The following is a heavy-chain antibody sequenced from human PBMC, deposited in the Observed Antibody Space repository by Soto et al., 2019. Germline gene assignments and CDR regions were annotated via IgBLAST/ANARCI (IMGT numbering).Heavy chain of an antibody. CDR1: GGSISSHY. V-gene: IGHV4-59*11. CDR2: VYYSGST. J-gene: IGHJ4*02. Sequence: QVQLQESGPGLVKPSETLSLICTVSGGSISSHYWSWIRQPPGKGLEWIGYVYYSGSTNYNPSLKSRVTISVDTSKNQSSLTLSSVPAADTAVYHCARGDYSDSSGLYFDYWGQGTLVTVSS. D-gene: IGHD3-22*01. CDR3: ARGDYSDSSGLYFDY.